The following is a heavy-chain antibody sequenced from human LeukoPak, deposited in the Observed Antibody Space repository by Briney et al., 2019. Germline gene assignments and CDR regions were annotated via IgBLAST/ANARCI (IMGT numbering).Heavy chain of an antibody. V-gene: IGHV1-69*06. Sequence: ASVKVSCKASGGTLSSYAISWVRQAPGQGLEWMGGIIPIFGTANYAQKFQGRVTITADKSTSTAYMELSSLRSEDTAVYYCARGEYYYDSSGYYYFDYWGQGTLVTVSS. D-gene: IGHD3-22*01. J-gene: IGHJ4*02. CDR2: IIPIFGTA. CDR1: GGTLSSYA. CDR3: ARGEYYYDSSGYYYFDY.